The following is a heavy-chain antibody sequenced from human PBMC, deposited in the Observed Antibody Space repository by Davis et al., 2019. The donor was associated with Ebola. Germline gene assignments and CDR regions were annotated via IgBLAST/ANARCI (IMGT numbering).Heavy chain of an antibody. V-gene: IGHV3-7*03. CDR3: ARGLVYGGNAFFDY. D-gene: IGHD4-23*01. CDR1: GFTFSDYY. J-gene: IGHJ4*02. Sequence: GGSLRLSCAASGFTFSDYYMSWVRQAPGKGLEWVANINQDGGEKQYVDSVKGRFTISRDNAKNSLSLQMSSLRADDTAMYYCARGLVYGGNAFFDYWGQGTPVRVSS. CDR2: INQDGGEK.